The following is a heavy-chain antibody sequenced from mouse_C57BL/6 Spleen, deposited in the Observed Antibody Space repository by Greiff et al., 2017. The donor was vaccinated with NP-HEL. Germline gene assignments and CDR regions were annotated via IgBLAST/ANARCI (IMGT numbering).Heavy chain of an antibody. J-gene: IGHJ4*01. D-gene: IGHD1-1*01. Sequence: VKLMESGPGLVQPSQSLSITCTVSGFSLTSYGVHWVRQSPGKGLEWLGVIWSGGSTDYNAAFISRLSISKDNSKSQVFFKMNSLQADDTAIYYCASPIIYDYAMDYWGQGTSVTVSS. CDR2: IWSGGST. CDR3: ASPIIYDYAMDY. CDR1: GFSLTSYG. V-gene: IGHV2-2*01.